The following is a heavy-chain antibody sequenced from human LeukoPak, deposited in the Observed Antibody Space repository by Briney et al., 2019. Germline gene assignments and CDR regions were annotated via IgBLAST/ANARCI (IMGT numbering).Heavy chain of an antibody. V-gene: IGHV3-7*01. D-gene: IGHD6-25*01. Sequence: GGSLRLSCAASGFTFSNYWMSWVRQAPGKGLEWVANIKHDGSAKDYVDSLKGRFTISRDNAKNSLYLQLNNLGVEDTALYYCARGAPAAGRVDYWGQGTLVTVSS. CDR2: IKHDGSAK. J-gene: IGHJ4*02. CDR3: ARGAPAAGRVDY. CDR1: GFTFSNYW.